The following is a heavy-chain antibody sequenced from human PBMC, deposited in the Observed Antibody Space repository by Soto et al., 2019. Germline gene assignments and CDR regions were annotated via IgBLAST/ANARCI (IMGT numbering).Heavy chain of an antibody. CDR1: GFTFSNFS. CDR3: AKAGVAGTSGDDYFHQ. J-gene: IGHJ1*01. CDR2: FSASGGST. D-gene: IGHD6-19*01. Sequence: GGSLRLSCTASGFTFSNFSITWVRQAPWKGLEWVSTFSASGGSTFYADSVKGRFTISRDNSKNTLFLQLNSLRDEDTAVYYCAKAGVAGTSGDDYFHQWGQGTLVTVSS. V-gene: IGHV3-23*01.